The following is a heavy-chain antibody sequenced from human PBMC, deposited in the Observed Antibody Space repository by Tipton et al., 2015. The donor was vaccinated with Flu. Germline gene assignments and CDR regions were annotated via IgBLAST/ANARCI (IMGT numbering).Heavy chain of an antibody. CDR2: IKQDGSEK. D-gene: IGHD6-13*01. CDR1: GFTFSSYW. Sequence: SLRLSCAASGFTFSSYWMSWVRQAPGKGLEWVANIKQDGSEKYYVDSVKGRFTISRDNAKNSLYLQMNSLRAEDTAVYYCARRAAAAHRGWYFDLWGRGTLVTVSS. J-gene: IGHJ2*01. CDR3: ARRAAAAHRGWYFDL. V-gene: IGHV3-7*01.